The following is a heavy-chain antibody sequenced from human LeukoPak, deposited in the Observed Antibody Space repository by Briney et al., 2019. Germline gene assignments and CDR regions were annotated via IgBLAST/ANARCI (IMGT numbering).Heavy chain of an antibody. V-gene: IGHV1-18*01. CDR2: ISAYNGNT. CDR1: GYTFTSYG. CDR3: ARDMMVRGRDYYGMDV. D-gene: IGHD3-10*01. Sequence: ASVKVSCKASGYTFTSYGISWVRQAPGQGLEWMGWISAYNGNTNYAQKLQGRVTMTTDTSTSTAYMELGSLRSDDTAVYYCARDMMVRGRDYYGMDVWGQGTTVTVSS. J-gene: IGHJ6*02.